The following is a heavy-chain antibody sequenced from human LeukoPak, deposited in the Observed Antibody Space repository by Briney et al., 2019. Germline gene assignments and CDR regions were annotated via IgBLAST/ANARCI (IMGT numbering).Heavy chain of an antibody. CDR2: TYYRSRWYN. CDR3: ARGGAYSFDY. J-gene: IGHJ4*02. CDR1: GDSVSSSSAA. Sequence: SQTLSLTCAISGDSVSSSSAAWNWIRQPPSRGLEWLGSTYYRSRWYNDYAASVISRIAINPDTSKNQFSLQLNSVTPEDTAVYYCARGGAYSFDYWGQGTLVTASS. V-gene: IGHV6-1*01. D-gene: IGHD2-15*01.